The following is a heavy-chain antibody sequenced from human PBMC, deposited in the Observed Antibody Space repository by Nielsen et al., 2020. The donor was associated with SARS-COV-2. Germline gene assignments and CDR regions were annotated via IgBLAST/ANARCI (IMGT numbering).Heavy chain of an antibody. CDR2: VSHSGST. CDR1: GDSVSSHDW. CDR3: ARGWAGHCTTNSCGDRPLD. D-gene: IGHD2-2*01. Sequence: SETLSLTCAVSGDSVSSHDWWTWVRQSPGKGLEWIGEVSHSGSTNYNPSLKSRVTLSMDKSKNQFSLRLASVSAADTAVYFCARGWAGHCTTNSCGDRPLDWGQGTLVVVSS. V-gene: IGHV4-4*02. J-gene: IGHJ4*02.